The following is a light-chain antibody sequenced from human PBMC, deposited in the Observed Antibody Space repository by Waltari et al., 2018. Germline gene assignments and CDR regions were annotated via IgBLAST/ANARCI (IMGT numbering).Light chain of an antibody. Sequence: QTVVTQEPSLSVSPGVTVTLTCGLSSGSVSTTYYPSWYQQAPGQAPRTLIFDTNTRSSGVPDRFSGSILDNKAALTITGAQADDECDYYCVLSMGSGIWMFGGGTKLTVL. J-gene: IGLJ3*02. V-gene: IGLV8-61*01. CDR1: SGSVSTTYY. CDR2: DTN. CDR3: VLSMGSGIWM.